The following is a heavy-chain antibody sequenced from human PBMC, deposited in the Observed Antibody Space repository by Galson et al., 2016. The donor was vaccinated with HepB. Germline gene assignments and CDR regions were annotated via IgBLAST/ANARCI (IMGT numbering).Heavy chain of an antibody. CDR3: ARGLVVPAATFDY. D-gene: IGHD2-2*01. CDR1: GDSIGTYY. V-gene: IGHV4-59*01. J-gene: IGHJ4*02. CDR2: TSHTGSP. Sequence: SETLSLTCTVSGDSIGTYYWTWMRQPPGKGLEWIGYTSHTGSPNHNPSFKSRVTMSVDTSKNQFSLKLRSVTAADTAVYYCARGLVVPAATFDYWGQGTLVTVSS.